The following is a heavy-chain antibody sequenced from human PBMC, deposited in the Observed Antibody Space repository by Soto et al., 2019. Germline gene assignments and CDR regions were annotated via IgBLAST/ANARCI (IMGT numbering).Heavy chain of an antibody. J-gene: IGHJ6*02. CDR1: GGSISSYY. D-gene: IGHD6-13*01. CDR3: ARVTPYPSSSRAYYYYGMDV. V-gene: IGHV4-59*01. Sequence: SQTLSLTCTVSGGSISSYYWSWIRQPPGKGLEWIGYIYYSGSTNYNPSLKSRVTISVDTSKNQFSLKLSSVTAADTAVYYCARVTPYPSSSRAYYYYGMDVWGQGTTVTVSS. CDR2: IYYSGST.